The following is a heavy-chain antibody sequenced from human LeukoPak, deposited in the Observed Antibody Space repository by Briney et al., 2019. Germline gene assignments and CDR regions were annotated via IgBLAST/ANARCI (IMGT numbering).Heavy chain of an antibody. J-gene: IGHJ5*02. CDR2: IYYSGTT. CDR1: GGSISSGDYY. Sequence: SQTLSLTCTVSGGSISSGDYYWSWIRQPPGKGLEWIGSIYYSGTTYYNPSLKSPVTISVDTSKNQFSLKVTSVTAADTAVYYCARGSRVVTGFDPWGQGTLVTVSS. CDR3: ARGSRVVTGFDP. V-gene: IGHV4-39*07. D-gene: IGHD2-21*02.